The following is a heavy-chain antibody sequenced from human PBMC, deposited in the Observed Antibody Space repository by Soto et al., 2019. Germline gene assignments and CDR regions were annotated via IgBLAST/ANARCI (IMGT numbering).Heavy chain of an antibody. V-gene: IGHV4-38-2*01. Sequence: SETLSLTCAVSGYSISSGYCWAWIRQSPGKGLEWIGSIYHAGSVYYNPSLNGRVALSMDTSKNHFSLKLTSVTAADTAVYYCARTFDYYGMDVWGQGTMVTVSS. CDR2: IYHAGSV. CDR3: ARTFDYYGMDV. CDR1: GYSISSGYC. J-gene: IGHJ6*02.